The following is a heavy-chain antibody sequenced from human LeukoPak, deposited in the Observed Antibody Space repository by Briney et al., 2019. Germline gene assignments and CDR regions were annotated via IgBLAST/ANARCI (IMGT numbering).Heavy chain of an antibody. Sequence: GGSLRLSCAASGFTFSSYAMSWVRQAPGKGLEWVSYISSSGSTIYYADSVKGRFTISRDNAKNSLYLQMNSLRAEDTAVYYCATTKDGSSAGNYYYYYMDVWGKGTTVTVSS. J-gene: IGHJ6*03. CDR3: ATTKDGSSAGNYYYYYMDV. D-gene: IGHD1-14*01. CDR2: ISSSGSTI. CDR1: GFTFSSYA. V-gene: IGHV3-48*04.